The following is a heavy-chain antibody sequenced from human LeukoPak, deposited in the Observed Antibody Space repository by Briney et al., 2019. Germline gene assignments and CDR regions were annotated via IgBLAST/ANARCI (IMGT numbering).Heavy chain of an antibody. CDR1: GGSISSYY. V-gene: IGHV4-59*12. CDR2: IYYSGST. D-gene: IGHD4-23*01. J-gene: IGHJ4*02. CDR3: ARDLAGDYGGNSEDY. Sequence: SETLSLTCTVSGGSISSYYWSWIRQPPGKGLEWIGYIYYSGSTNYNPSLKSRVTISVDTSKNQFSLKLSSVTAADTAVYYCARDLAGDYGGNSEDYWGQGTLVTVSS.